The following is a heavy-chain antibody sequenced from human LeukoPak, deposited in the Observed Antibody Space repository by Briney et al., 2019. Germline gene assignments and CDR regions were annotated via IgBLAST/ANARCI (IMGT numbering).Heavy chain of an antibody. V-gene: IGHV3-72*01. CDR1: GFSITDHY. D-gene: IGHD4-17*01. CDR3: ARVRHGDYFDY. J-gene: IGHJ4*02. Sequence: PGGSLTLSCAASGFSITDHYMDWLRQPPAKGLEWVGRTKNKPNGYTTDYGTSVKGRFIVSRDDSENSLYLQMNGRKTEDTAVYYCARVRHGDYFDYWGQGALVTVSS. CDR2: TKNKPNGYTT.